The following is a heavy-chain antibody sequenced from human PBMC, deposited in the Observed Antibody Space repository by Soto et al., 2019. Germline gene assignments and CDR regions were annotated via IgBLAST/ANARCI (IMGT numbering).Heavy chain of an antibody. J-gene: IGHJ4*02. CDR3: AGTIFGVVKYFDY. CDR2: IYHSGST. D-gene: IGHD3-3*01. Sequence: SETLSLTCAVSGYSISRGYYWGWIRQPPGKGLEWIGSIYHSGSTYYNPSLKSRVTISVDTSKNQFSLRLSSVTAADTAVYYCAGTIFGVVKYFDYWGQGTLVTVSS. CDR1: GYSISRGYY. V-gene: IGHV4-38-2*01.